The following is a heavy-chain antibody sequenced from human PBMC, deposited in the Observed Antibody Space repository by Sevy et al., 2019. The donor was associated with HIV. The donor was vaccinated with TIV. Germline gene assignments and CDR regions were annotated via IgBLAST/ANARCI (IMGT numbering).Heavy chain of an antibody. Sequence: ASVKVSCKASGGTFSRYAISWVRQAPGQGLEWMGGIIPVFGIARYEQKFQDLVTITADESTSPINMELSSLRSEDTAVYYCADSTGEGFDYWGQGTLVTVSS. D-gene: IGHD7-27*01. V-gene: IGHV1-69*13. J-gene: IGHJ4*02. CDR1: GGTFSRYA. CDR3: ADSTGEGFDY. CDR2: IIPVFGIA.